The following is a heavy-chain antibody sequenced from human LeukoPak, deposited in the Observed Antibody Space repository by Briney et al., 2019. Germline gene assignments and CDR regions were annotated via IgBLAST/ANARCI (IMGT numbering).Heavy chain of an antibody. CDR1: GGSISSYY. D-gene: IGHD1-26*01. Sequence: PSETLSLTCTVSGGSISSYYWSWIRQPPGKGLEWIGYIYYDGSFNYNPSLKSRVTISVDTSRNQFSLKVTSVTAADTAVYYCARAAIEGATTALDYWGPGTLVTVSS. V-gene: IGHV4-59*13. CDR3: ARAAIEGATTALDY. CDR2: IYYDGSF. J-gene: IGHJ4*02.